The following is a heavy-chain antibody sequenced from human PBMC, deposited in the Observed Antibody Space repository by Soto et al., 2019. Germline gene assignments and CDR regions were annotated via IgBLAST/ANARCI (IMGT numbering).Heavy chain of an antibody. D-gene: IGHD3-10*01. Sequence: ASVKVSCKASGYTFTSYGISWVRQAPGQGLEWMGWISAYNGNTNYAQKLQGRVTMTTDTSTSTAYMELRSLRSDDTAVYYCARVVVVRGVIIPNWFDPCRQGPLVPASS. J-gene: IGHJ5*02. V-gene: IGHV1-18*04. CDR3: ARVVVVRGVIIPNWFDP. CDR2: ISAYNGNT. CDR1: GYTFTSYG.